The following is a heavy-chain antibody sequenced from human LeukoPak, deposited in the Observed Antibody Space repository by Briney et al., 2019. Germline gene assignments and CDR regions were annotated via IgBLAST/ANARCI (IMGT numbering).Heavy chain of an antibody. D-gene: IGHD1-26*01. CDR3: ARDLSSTSNWELDY. V-gene: IGHV1-2*06. CDR2: INPNSGGT. CDR1: GYTFTGYF. J-gene: IGHJ4*02. Sequence: GASVKVSCKASGYTFTGYFMHWMRQAPGQGLEWMGRINPNSGGTNYAQDFQGRVTMTRDTSINTAYMELSRLTSDDTAVYYCARDLSSTSNWELDYWGQGTLVTVSS.